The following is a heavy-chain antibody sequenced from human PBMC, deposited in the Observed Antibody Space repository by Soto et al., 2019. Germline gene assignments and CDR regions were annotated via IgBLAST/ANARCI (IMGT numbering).Heavy chain of an antibody. Sequence: GESLKISCKGSGYSFATYWIAWVRQMPGKGLEWMGIIYPADSDTRYSPSFQGQVTISADKSISTAYLQWSSLKASDTAMYYCARQARYCTNGVCYPDGAFDIWGQGTMVTVSS. D-gene: IGHD2-8*01. CDR2: IYPADSDT. J-gene: IGHJ3*02. CDR1: GYSFATYW. V-gene: IGHV5-51*01. CDR3: ARQARYCTNGVCYPDGAFDI.